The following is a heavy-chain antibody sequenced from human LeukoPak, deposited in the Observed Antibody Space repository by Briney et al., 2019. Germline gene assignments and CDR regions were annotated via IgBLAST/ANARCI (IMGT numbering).Heavy chain of an antibody. CDR2: ISAYNGNT. Sequence: ASVKVSCKASGYTFTSYGISWVRQAPGQGLEWMGWISAYNGNTNYAQKLQGRVTMTTDTSTSTAYMELRSLRSDDTAVYYCARHSPNYYGSGSYYSGLDYWGRGTLVTVSS. D-gene: IGHD3-10*01. V-gene: IGHV1-18*01. CDR1: GYTFTSYG. CDR3: ARHSPNYYGSGSYYSGLDY. J-gene: IGHJ4*02.